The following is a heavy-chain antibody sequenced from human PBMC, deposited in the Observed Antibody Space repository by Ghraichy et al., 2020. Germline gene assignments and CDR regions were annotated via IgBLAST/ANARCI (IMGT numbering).Heavy chain of an antibody. CDR3: ARGRDYYDSSGSYYYYGLDV. D-gene: IGHD3-22*01. Sequence: GALRLSCAASGFTFSSYSMNWVRQAPGKGLEWVSSISSSSYIYYADSVKGRFTISRDNAKNSLYLQMNSLRAEDTAVYYCARGRDYYDSSGSYYYYGLDVWGQGTTVTVSS. CDR2: ISSSSYI. V-gene: IGHV3-21*01. J-gene: IGHJ6*02. CDR1: GFTFSSYS.